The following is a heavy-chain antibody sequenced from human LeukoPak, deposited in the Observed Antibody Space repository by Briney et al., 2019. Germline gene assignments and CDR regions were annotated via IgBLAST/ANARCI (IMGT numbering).Heavy chain of an antibody. CDR2: IKNDGSST. V-gene: IGHV3-74*01. CDR1: GFTFSSYW. J-gene: IGHJ4*02. D-gene: IGHD4-17*01. Sequence: PGGSLRLSCAASGFTFSSYWMHWVRQVPGKGLVWVSRIKNDGSSTSYADSEKGRFTIPRDNAKNTLYLQMNSLRAEDTAVYYCARRGGDYFDYWGQGTLVTVSS. CDR3: ARRGGDYFDY.